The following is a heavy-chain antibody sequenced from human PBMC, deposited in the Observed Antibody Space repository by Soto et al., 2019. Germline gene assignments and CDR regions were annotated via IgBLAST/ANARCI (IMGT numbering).Heavy chain of an antibody. J-gene: IGHJ5*02. V-gene: IGHV1-69*06. Sequence: QVQLVQSGADVKKPGSSVRVSCKASGGTFSTYAINWVRQAPGHGLEWMGVILPIFNKTHYAQNFQGRVTIIADKSTSTSYMELSSLRSEDTAVYYCARDGVQLLYKNCFDTWGQGTLVTVSS. CDR1: GGTFSTYA. CDR2: ILPIFNKT. D-gene: IGHD2-8*01. CDR3: ARDGVQLLYKNCFDT.